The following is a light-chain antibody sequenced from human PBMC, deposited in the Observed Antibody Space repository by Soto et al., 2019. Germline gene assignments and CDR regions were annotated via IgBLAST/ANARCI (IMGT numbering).Light chain of an antibody. CDR3: QQYGSSPRT. V-gene: IGKV3-20*01. Sequence: EIVLTQSPGTLSLSPGERATLSCRASQSVSSSYLAWYQQKPGQAPRLLIYGASSRATGIPDRFSGSGYGTDFTLTISRLEPEDFAVYYCQQYGSSPRTFGQGPKVEIK. J-gene: IGKJ1*01. CDR2: GAS. CDR1: QSVSSSY.